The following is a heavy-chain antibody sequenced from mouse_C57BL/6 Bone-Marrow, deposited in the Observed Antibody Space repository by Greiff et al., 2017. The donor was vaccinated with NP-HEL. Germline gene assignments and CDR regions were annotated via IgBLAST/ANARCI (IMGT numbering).Heavy chain of an antibody. V-gene: IGHV7-3*01. CDR3: ARNYYGSAWFAY. CDR2: IRNKANGYTT. CDR1: GFTFTDYY. D-gene: IGHD1-1*01. J-gene: IGHJ3*01. Sequence: DVHLVESGGGLVQPGGSLSLSCAASGFTFTDYYMSWVRQPPGKALEWLGFIRNKANGYTTEYSASVKGRFTISRDNSQSILYLQMNALRAEDSATYYCARNYYGSAWFAYWGQGTLVTVSA.